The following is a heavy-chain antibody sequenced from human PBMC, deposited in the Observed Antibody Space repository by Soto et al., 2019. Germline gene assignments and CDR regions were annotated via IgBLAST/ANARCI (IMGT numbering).Heavy chain of an antibody. J-gene: IGHJ3*02. D-gene: IGHD6-25*01. Sequence: PSETLSLTCTVSGGSISSSSYYWGWIRQPPGKGLEWIGSIYYSGSTYYNPSLKSRVTISVDTSKNQFSLKLSSVTAADTAVYYCARLYIAADAFDIWGQGTMVTVSS. V-gene: IGHV4-39*01. CDR3: ARLYIAADAFDI. CDR1: GGSISSSSYY. CDR2: IYYSGST.